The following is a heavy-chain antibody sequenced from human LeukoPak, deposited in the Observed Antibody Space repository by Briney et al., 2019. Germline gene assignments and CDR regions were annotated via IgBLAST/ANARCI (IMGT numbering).Heavy chain of an antibody. CDR1: GYTFTSYD. CDR2: MNPNSGNT. D-gene: IGHD3-16*02. J-gene: IGHJ4*02. V-gene: IGHV1-8*01. CDR3: ARGACYDYVWGSYHYTYCYY. Sequence: ASVKVSCKASGYTFTSYDINWVRQDTGQGLEWMGWMNPNSGNTGYAQKFQGRVTMTRNTSISTAYMELSRLRSDDTAVYYCARGACYDYVWGSYHYTYCYYWDQGTLVTVTS.